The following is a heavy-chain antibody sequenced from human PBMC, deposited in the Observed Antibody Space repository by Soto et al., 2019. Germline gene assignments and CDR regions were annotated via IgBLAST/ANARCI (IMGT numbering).Heavy chain of an antibody. V-gene: IGHV3-23*01. D-gene: IGHD3-16*01. CDR1: GFTFSSYA. CDR2: ISGSGGST. Sequence: EVQLLESGGGLVQPGGSLRLSCAASGFTFSSYAMSWVRQAPGKGLEWVSAISGSGGSTYYADSVKGRFTISRDNSKNTLYLQMNSLRSEDTDVYYCAKASWGAFGFDPWGQGTLVTVSS. J-gene: IGHJ5*02. CDR3: AKASWGAFGFDP.